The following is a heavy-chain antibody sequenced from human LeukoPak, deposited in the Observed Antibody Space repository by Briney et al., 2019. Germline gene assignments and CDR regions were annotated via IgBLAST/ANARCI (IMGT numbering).Heavy chain of an antibody. Sequence: GGSLRLSCAASGFTFSTYEMNWVRQAPGKGLEWVSVIYSGGSTYYADSVKGRFTISRDNSKNTLYLEMKSLRAEDTAVYYCARTDETAPAEDFQHWGQGTLVTVSS. CDR2: IYSGGST. CDR3: ARTDETAPAEDFQH. CDR1: GFTFSTYE. J-gene: IGHJ1*01. V-gene: IGHV3-53*01. D-gene: IGHD2-21*02.